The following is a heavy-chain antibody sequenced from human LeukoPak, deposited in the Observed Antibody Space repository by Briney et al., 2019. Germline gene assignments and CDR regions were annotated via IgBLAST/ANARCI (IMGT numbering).Heavy chain of an antibody. V-gene: IGHV3-7*01. CDR1: GFAFSGYS. D-gene: IGHD2-2*01. J-gene: IGHJ4*02. CDR3: ARPRGCGSSRCNNFDY. Sequence: PGGSLRLSCAVSGFAFSGYSMSWVRQAPGKGLEWVAKMNEYGSEIFYLDSVKGRFTISRDNAKNSLYLQMNSLRAEDTAVYYCARPRGCGSSRCNNFDYRGQGTLVTVSS. CDR2: MNEYGSEI.